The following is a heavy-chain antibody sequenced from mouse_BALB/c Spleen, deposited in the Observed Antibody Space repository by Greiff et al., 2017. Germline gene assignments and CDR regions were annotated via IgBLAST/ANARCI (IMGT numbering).Heavy chain of an antibody. CDR1: GYTFTSYW. Sequence: QVQLQQSGAELARPGASVKLSCKASGYTFTSYWMQWVKQRPGQGLEWIGAIYPGDGDTRYTQKFKGKATLTADKSSSTAYMQLSSLASEDSAVYYCARPLTGSFAYWGQGTLVTVSA. D-gene: IGHD4-1*01. CDR3: ARPLTGSFAY. V-gene: IGHV1-87*01. J-gene: IGHJ3*01. CDR2: IYPGDGDT.